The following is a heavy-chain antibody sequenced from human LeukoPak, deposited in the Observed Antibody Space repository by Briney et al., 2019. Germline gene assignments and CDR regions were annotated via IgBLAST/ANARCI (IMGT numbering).Heavy chain of an antibody. D-gene: IGHD2-2*01. V-gene: IGHV3-30*18. CDR1: GFTFSSYG. CDR3: AKSPAYCSSTSCYYYYYYGMDV. Sequence: PGRSLRLSCAASGFTFSSYGMHWVRQAPGKGLEWVAVISYDGSNKYYADSVKGRFTISRDSSKNTLYLQMNSLRAEDTAVYYCAKSPAYCSSTSCYYYYYYGMDVWGKGTTVTVSS. CDR2: ISYDGSNK. J-gene: IGHJ6*04.